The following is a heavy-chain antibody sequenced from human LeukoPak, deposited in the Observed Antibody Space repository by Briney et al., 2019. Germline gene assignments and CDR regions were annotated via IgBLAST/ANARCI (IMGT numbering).Heavy chain of an antibody. V-gene: IGHV1-69*13. J-gene: IGHJ4*02. CDR2: VIPIFGTA. CDR1: GGTFSSYA. D-gene: IGHD3-22*01. CDR3: ASSHYYYDSSGYFDY. Sequence: SVKVSCKASGGTFSSYAISWVRQAPGQGLEWMGGVIPIFGTANYAQKFQGRVTITADESTSTAYMELSSLRSEDTAVYYCASSHYYYDSSGYFDYWGQGTLVTVSS.